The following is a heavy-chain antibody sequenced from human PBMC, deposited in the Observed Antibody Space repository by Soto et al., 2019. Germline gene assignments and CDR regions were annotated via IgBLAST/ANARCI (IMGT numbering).Heavy chain of an antibody. CDR3: ARDEGWNYYGSGSYLVFDY. CDR1: GFTFSDYY. V-gene: IGHV3-11*06. D-gene: IGHD3-10*01. J-gene: IGHJ4*02. CDR2: ISSSSSYT. Sequence: GGSLRLSCAASGFTFSDYYMSWIRQAPGKGLEWVSYISSSSSYTNYADSVKGRFTISRDNAKNSLYLQMNSLRAEDTAVYYCARDEGWNYYGSGSYLVFDYWGQGTLVTVSS.